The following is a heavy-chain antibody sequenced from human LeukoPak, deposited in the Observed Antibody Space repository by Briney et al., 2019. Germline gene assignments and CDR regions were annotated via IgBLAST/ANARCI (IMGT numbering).Heavy chain of an antibody. Sequence: GGSLRLSCAASGFTFSSYGMHRVRQAPGKGLEWVAVISYDGSNKYYADSVKGRFTISRDNSKNTLYLQMNSLRAEDTAVYYCAKDSPGGLFDYWGQGTLVTVSS. D-gene: IGHD2-8*02. CDR1: GFTFSSYG. J-gene: IGHJ4*02. CDR2: ISYDGSNK. CDR3: AKDSPGGLFDY. V-gene: IGHV3-30*18.